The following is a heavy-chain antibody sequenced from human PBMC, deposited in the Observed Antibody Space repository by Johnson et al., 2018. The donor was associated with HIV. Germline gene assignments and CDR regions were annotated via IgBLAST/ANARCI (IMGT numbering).Heavy chain of an antibody. CDR3: ARPDTYRYTDGRVGAFDI. D-gene: IGHD2-8*01. V-gene: IGHV3-11*04. J-gene: IGHJ3*02. CDR1: GFIFSDYY. CDR2: ISYDGSNK. Sequence: QVQLVESGGGVVKPGESLRLSCAASGFIFSDYYMTWIRQAPGKGLEWVAVISYDGSNKYYADSVKGRFTISRDNTKSSLYLQMNSLRAEDTAVYYCARPDTYRYTDGRVGAFDIWGQGTVVTVSP.